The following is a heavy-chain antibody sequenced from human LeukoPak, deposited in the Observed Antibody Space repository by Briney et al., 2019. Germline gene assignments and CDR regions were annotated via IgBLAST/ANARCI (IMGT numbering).Heavy chain of an antibody. CDR3: AKGSDGSNYTPSDY. V-gene: IGHV3-23*01. CDR1: GFTFSGFS. CDR2: ISGSGGST. D-gene: IGHD4-11*01. J-gene: IGHJ4*02. Sequence: GGSLRLSCAASGFTFSGFSMSWVRQAPGKGVEWVSRISGSGGSTYHADSVKGRFTISRDNSKNTLSLQMNSLRAEDTAVYYCAKGSDGSNYTPSDYWGQGTLVTVSS.